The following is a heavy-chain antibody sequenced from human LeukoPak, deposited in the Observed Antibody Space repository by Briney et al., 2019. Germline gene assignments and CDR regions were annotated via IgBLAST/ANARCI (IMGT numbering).Heavy chain of an antibody. V-gene: IGHV3-66*01. CDR1: GITVSTNY. J-gene: IGHJ4*02. CDR2: IYSGGAT. Sequence: GGSLRLSSAASGITVSTNYMSWVRLAPGKGLEWDSSIYSGGATYYADSVKGRFTISRDNAKNSLYLQMNSLRAEDTAVYYCARSLISRGSGSYSSDYWGQGTLVTVSS. D-gene: IGHD3-10*01. CDR3: ARSLISRGSGSYSSDY.